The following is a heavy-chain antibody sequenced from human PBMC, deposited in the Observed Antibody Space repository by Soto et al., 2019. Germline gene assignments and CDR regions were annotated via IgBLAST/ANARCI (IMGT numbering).Heavy chain of an antibody. V-gene: IGHV1-3*01. CDR3: ARGDPPQCSGGSCQRYYGMDV. D-gene: IGHD2-15*01. Sequence: ASVKVSCKASGYTLTSYAMHWVRQAPGQRLEWMGWINAGNGNTKYSQKFQGRVTITRDTSASTAYMELSSLRSEDTAVYYCARGDPPQCSGGSCQRYYGMDVWGQGTTVTVSS. J-gene: IGHJ6*02. CDR2: INAGNGNT. CDR1: GYTLTSYA.